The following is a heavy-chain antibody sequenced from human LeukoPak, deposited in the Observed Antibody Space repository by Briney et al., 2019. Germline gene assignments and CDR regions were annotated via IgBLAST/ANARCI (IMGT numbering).Heavy chain of an antibody. J-gene: IGHJ5*02. V-gene: IGHV5-51*01. Sequence: GASLQISCKGSGYSFTSYWIGWVRQVPGKGLEWMGIIYPGDSDTRYSPSFQGQVTISADKSISTAYLQWSSLKASDTAMYYCASSYYYDSSGYYWAFDPWGQGTLVTVSS. CDR3: ASSYYYDSSGYYWAFDP. CDR1: GYSFTSYW. CDR2: IYPGDSDT. D-gene: IGHD3-22*01.